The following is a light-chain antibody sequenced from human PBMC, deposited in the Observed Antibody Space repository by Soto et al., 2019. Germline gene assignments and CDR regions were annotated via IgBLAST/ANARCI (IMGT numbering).Light chain of an antibody. CDR2: DAS. J-gene: IGKJ2*01. CDR3: QQYERPPFA. V-gene: IGKV3-20*01. Sequence: EIVLTQSPGTLSLSPGDRATLSCRASQRVSNSYLAWYQQKPGQAPRLLIYDASTRAAGVPDRVTGGGSGTDFTLTINALEPEDFALYFCQQYERPPFAFGPGTRLEI. CDR1: QRVSNSY.